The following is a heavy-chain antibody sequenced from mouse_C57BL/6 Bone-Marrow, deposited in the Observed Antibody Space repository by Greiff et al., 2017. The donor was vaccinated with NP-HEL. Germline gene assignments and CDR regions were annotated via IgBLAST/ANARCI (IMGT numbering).Heavy chain of an antibody. Sequence: EVMLVESGGGLVQPKGSLKLSCAASGFSFNTYAMNWVRQAPGKGLEWVARIRSKSNNYATYYADSVKDRFTISRDDSESMLYLQMNNLKTEDTAMYYCVREGITTVVVGGAMDYWGQGTSVTVSS. CDR3: VREGITTVVVGGAMDY. D-gene: IGHD1-1*01. CDR1: GFSFNTYA. V-gene: IGHV10-1*01. J-gene: IGHJ4*01. CDR2: IRSKSNNYAT.